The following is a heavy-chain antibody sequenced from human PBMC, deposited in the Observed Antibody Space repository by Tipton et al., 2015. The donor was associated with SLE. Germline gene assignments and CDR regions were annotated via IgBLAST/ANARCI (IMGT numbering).Heavy chain of an antibody. V-gene: IGHV4-34*01. CDR3: ARGIAAFPYY. D-gene: IGHD6-13*01. CDR2: INHSGST. CDR1: GGSFSGYY. Sequence: LRFSCAVYGGSFSGYYWSWIRQPQGKGLEWIGEINHSGSTNYNPSLKSRVTISVDTSKNQFSLKLSSVTAADTAVYYCARGIAAFPYYWGQGTLVTVSS. J-gene: IGHJ4*02.